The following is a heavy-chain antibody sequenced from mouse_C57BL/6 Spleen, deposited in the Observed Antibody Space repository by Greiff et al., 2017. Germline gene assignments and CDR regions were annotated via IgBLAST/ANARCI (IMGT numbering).Heavy chain of an antibody. Sequence: QVQLKQPGAELVKPGASVKLSCKASGYTFTSYWMHWVKQRPGRGLEWIGRIDPNGGGTKYNEKFKSKATLTVDKPSSTAYMQLSSLTSEDSAVYYWERSPTVVAAGWFAYWGQGTLVTVSA. V-gene: IGHV1-72*01. CDR3: ERSPTVVAAGWFAY. CDR2: IDPNGGGT. CDR1: GYTFTSYW. D-gene: IGHD1-1*01. J-gene: IGHJ3*01.